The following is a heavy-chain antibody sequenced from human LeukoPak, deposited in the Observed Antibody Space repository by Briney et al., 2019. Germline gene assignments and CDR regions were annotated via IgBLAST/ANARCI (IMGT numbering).Heavy chain of an antibody. V-gene: IGHV3-9*01. CDR3: AKDFRYSGSYYVGDYFDY. Sequence: PGGSLRLSCAASGFTFDDYAMHWVRQAPGKGLEWVSGISWNSGSIGYADSVKGRFTISRDNAKNSLYLQMNSLRAEDTALYYCAKDFRYSGSYYVGDYFDYWGQGTLVTVSS. CDR2: ISWNSGSI. D-gene: IGHD1-26*01. J-gene: IGHJ4*02. CDR1: GFTFDDYA.